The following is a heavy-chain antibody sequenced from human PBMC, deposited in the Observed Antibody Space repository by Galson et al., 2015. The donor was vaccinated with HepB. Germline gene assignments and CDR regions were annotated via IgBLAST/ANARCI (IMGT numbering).Heavy chain of an antibody. CDR1: GYTFTSYA. D-gene: IGHD6-19*01. CDR3: ARSIAVAGTTLLNY. J-gene: IGHJ4*02. CDR2: INTNTGNP. V-gene: IGHV7-4-1*02. Sequence: SVKVSCKASGYTFTSYAMNWVRQAPGQGLEWMGWINTNTGNPTYAQGFTGRFVFSLDTSVSTAYLQISSLKAEDTAVYYCARSIAVAGTTLLNYWGQGTLVTVSS.